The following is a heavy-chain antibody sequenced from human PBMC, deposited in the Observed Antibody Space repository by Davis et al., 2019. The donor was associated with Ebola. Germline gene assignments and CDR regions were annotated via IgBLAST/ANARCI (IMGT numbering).Heavy chain of an antibody. V-gene: IGHV3-7*01. Sequence: GESLKISCAASGFIYTDYWMSWVRQAPGKGLEWVANIEQHGSATQYVDSVKGRFTISRDNANNSLYLQMSSLRAEDTATYFCAREWGRSVVAPFDSWGQGTLVTVSS. J-gene: IGHJ4*02. CDR1: GFIYTDYW. D-gene: IGHD3-16*01. CDR3: AREWGRSVVAPFDS. CDR2: IEQHGSAT.